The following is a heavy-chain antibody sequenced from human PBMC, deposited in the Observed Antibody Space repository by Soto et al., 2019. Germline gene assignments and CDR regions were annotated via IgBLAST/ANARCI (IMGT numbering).Heavy chain of an antibody. CDR2: IYDSGSA. J-gene: IGHJ5*02. V-gene: IGHV4-59*01. CDR1: GGSIRRYY. CDR3: SRSDRLFGRFDP. D-gene: IGHD3-16*01. Sequence: PSETLSLTCAVSGGSIRRYYWSWIRQPPGKGLEWIGNIYDSGSANYNPSLKSRVTMSVDTSKNQFSLKLTSVTAADTAVYYCSRSDRLFGRFDPWGQGTLVTVSS.